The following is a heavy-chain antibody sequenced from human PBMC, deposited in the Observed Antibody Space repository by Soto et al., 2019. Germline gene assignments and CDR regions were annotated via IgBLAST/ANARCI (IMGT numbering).Heavy chain of an antibody. CDR1: GFTFSSYA. V-gene: IGHV3-30*18. Sequence: QVQLVESGGGVVQPGRSLRLSCAASGFTFSSYAMHWVRQAPGKGLLWVAAISSDGTNKYYADSVKGRFTIFRDNSKNTLYLQMTSLRPEDTAVFYCAKVNSGWYSGSDSWGQGTLVTVSS. CDR3: AKVNSGWYSGSDS. J-gene: IGHJ4*02. D-gene: IGHD6-19*01. CDR2: ISSDGTNK.